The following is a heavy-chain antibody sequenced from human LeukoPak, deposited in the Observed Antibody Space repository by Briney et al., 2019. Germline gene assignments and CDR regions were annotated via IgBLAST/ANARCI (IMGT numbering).Heavy chain of an antibody. CDR2: IYTSGST. J-gene: IGHJ4*02. Sequence: SETLSLTCTVSGYSISSSYYWSWIRQPAGKGLEWIGRIYTSGSTNYNPSLKSRVTMSVDTSKNQFSLKLSSVTAADTAVYYCARGRYYYDSSGYYIFDYWGQGTLVTVSS. CDR1: GYSISSSYY. D-gene: IGHD3-22*01. CDR3: ARGRYYYDSSGYYIFDY. V-gene: IGHV4-4*07.